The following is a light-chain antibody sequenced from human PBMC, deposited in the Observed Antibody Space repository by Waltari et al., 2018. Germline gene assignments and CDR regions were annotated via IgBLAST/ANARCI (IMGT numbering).Light chain of an antibody. J-gene: IGKJ5*01. Sequence: DIQLTQSPSFLSASVGDRVTITCRATQGISSYLVWYQQKPGKVPKLLIYATSTLQSGVPSRFSGSGSGTEFTITISSLRPEDFATYYCQQLYSYPITFGQGTRLEIK. CDR2: ATS. CDR3: QQLYSYPIT. V-gene: IGKV1-9*01. CDR1: QGISSY.